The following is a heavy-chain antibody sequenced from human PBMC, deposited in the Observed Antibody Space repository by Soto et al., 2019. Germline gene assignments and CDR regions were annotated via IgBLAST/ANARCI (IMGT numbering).Heavy chain of an antibody. Sequence: ASVKVSCKASGYTFTSYGISWVRQAPGQGLEWMGWISAYNGNTNYAQKLQGRVTMTTDTSTSTAYMELRSLRSDDTAVYYCARDAVAGIAPDAFAIWGQGTMVTVSS. CDR1: GYTFTSYG. CDR2: ISAYNGNT. D-gene: IGHD6-19*01. CDR3: ARDAVAGIAPDAFAI. J-gene: IGHJ3*02. V-gene: IGHV1-18*01.